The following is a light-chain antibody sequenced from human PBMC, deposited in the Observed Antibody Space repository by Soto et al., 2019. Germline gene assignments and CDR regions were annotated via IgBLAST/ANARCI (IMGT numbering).Light chain of an antibody. V-gene: IGKV1-5*03. CDR2: SAS. J-gene: IGKJ1*01. Sequence: DIQMTQSPSTLSASVGNRVTLTCRASQSISSWLAWYQQKPGKAPKLLIYSASSLESGVPSRFSGSGSGAEFTLTISSLQPDDFATYYCQQYKSYPWTFGQGTKE. CDR1: QSISSW. CDR3: QQYKSYPWT.